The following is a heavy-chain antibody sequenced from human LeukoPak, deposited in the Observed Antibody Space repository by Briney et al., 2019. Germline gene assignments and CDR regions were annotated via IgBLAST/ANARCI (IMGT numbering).Heavy chain of an antibody. V-gene: IGHV4-59*01. Sequence: SETLSLTCSVSGVSITSYYWNWIRQAPGQGPESLGYIYYIENTNTNPLFGSRVTISVDTSKNQFSLKLSSVTAADTAVYYCARAQWNKTYYFDYWGQGTLVTVSS. CDR1: GVSITSYY. D-gene: IGHD6-19*01. J-gene: IGHJ4*02. CDR2: IYYIENT. CDR3: ARAQWNKTYYFDY.